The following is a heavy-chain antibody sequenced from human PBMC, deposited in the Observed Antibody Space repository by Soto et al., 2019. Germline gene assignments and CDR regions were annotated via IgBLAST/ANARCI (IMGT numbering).Heavy chain of an antibody. CDR2: ISGSGGST. V-gene: IGHV3-23*01. CDR3: AKDRSPDHSLCYYYMDV. CDR1: GFTFSSYA. Sequence: GGSLRLSCAASGFTFSSYAMSWVCQAPGKGLEWVSAISGSGGSTYYADSVKGRFTISRDNSKNTLYLQMNSLRAEDTAVYYCAKDRSPDHSLCYYYMDVWGKGTTVTVSS. J-gene: IGHJ6*03. D-gene: IGHD1-26*01.